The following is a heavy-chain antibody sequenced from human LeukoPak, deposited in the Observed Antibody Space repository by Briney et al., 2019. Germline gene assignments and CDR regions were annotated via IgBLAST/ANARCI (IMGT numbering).Heavy chain of an antibody. D-gene: IGHD1-1*01. V-gene: IGHV3-7*01. CDR1: HCTFNGSW. J-gene: IGHJ4*02. CDR3: AIWTSGNY. Sequence: PGGSLRLSCADSHCTFNGSWMNWLRQAPGKGLEWVANMDPTGSQKRYVDSVKGRFTISKDNPGASLYLDMHSLRAEDTAIYYCAIWTSGNYWGQGTLVTVSS. CDR2: MDPTGSQK.